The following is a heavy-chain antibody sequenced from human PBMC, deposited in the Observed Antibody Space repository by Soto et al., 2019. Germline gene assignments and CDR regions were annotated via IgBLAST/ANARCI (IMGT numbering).Heavy chain of an antibody. CDR3: ARHHGPTTSENWFDP. D-gene: IGHD5-12*01. CDR1: GYTFFTYD. J-gene: IGHJ5*02. Sequence: QVHLVQSGVEVKTPGASVKVSCQASGYTFFTYDISWVRQAPGQGLEWMGWISTYSGDTKYAQKFPGRVTRTTDPSTTTAYLDLRSLGSDDTAVYYCARHHGPTTSENWFDPWGQGTLVTVSS. V-gene: IGHV1-18*01. CDR2: ISTYSGDT.